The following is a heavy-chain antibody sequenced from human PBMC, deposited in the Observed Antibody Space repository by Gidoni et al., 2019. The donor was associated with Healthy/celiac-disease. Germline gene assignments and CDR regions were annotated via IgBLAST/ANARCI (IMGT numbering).Heavy chain of an antibody. J-gene: IGHJ6*03. CDR3: ARVVPAAIHYYYYYMDV. V-gene: IGHV5-51*03. CDR2: IYPGDSDT. Sequence: EVQLVQSGAEVKKPGEALKISCKGSGYSFTSYWIGWVRQMPGKGLAWMGIIYPGDSDTRYSPSFQGQVTISADKSISTAYLQWSSLKASDTAMYYCARVVPAAIHYYYYYMDVWGKGTTVTVSS. D-gene: IGHD2-2*02. CDR1: GYSFTSYW.